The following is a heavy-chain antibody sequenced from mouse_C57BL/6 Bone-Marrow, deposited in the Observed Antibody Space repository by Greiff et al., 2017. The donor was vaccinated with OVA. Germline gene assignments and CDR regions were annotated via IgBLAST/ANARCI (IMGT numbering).Heavy chain of an antibody. V-gene: IGHV5-6*01. J-gene: IGHJ3*01. CDR2: ISSGGSYT. D-gene: IGHD2-3*01. CDR3: ASPSDGLFAY. CDR1: GFTFSSYG. Sequence: EVMLVESGGDLVKPGGSLKLSCAASGFTFSSYGMSWVRQTPDNRLEWVATISSGGSYTYYPDSVKGRFTISRDNAKNTLYLQMSSLKSEDTAMYYCASPSDGLFAYWGQGTLVTVSA.